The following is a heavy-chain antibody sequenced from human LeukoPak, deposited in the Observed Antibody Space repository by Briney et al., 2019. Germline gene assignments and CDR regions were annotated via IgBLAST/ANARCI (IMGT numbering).Heavy chain of an antibody. CDR2: IYYSGST. CDR3: ARARDGYDTLDY. CDR1: ARSLSRGGYY. Sequence: SETLSPTCTVSARSLSRGGYYWSWSRQLPGRSLESTGYIYYSGSTYCNPSLKSRVTISVDTSKNQFSLKLSSVTAADTAVYYCARARDGYDTLDYWGPGTLVTVSS. J-gene: IGHJ4*02. D-gene: IGHD5-24*01. V-gene: IGHV4-30-4*08.